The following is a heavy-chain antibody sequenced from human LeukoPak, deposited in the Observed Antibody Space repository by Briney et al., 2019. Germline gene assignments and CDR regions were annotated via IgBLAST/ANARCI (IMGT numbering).Heavy chain of an antibody. CDR2: ISYDGSNK. V-gene: IGHV3-30-3*01. CDR3: ARDLLDYGDYGLKNVEAFDI. CDR1: GFTFSSYA. J-gene: IGHJ3*02. Sequence: PGRSLRLSCAASGFTFSSYAMHWVRQAPGKGLEWVAVISYDGSNKYYADSVKGRFTISRDNSKNTLYLQMNSLRAEDTAVYYCARDLLDYGDYGLKNVEAFDIWGQGTMVTVSS. D-gene: IGHD4-17*01.